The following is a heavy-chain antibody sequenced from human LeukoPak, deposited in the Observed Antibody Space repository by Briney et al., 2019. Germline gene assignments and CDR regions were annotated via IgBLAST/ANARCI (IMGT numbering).Heavy chain of an antibody. J-gene: IGHJ6*02. CDR1: GGSISSYY. CDR2: IYYSGST. Sequence: PSETLSLTCTVSGGSISSYYRRWIRQPPGKGLEWIGYIYYSGSTNYNPSLQSRVTISVDTSKNQFSLKLSSVTAADTAVYYCAREPYYYDSSGYSYYYYYGMDVWGQGTTVTVSS. D-gene: IGHD3-22*01. V-gene: IGHV4-59*01. CDR3: AREPYYYDSSGYSYYYYYGMDV.